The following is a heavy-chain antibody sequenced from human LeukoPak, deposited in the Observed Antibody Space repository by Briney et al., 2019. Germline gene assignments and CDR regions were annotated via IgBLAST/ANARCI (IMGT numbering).Heavy chain of an antibody. CDR2: ISFAAGT. Sequence: GGSLRLSCAASGFIFSNYAMIWVRQAPGKGLEWVSAISFAAGTFYADSVKGRFTISRDNAKNTLYLQMNNLRVEDTAVYYCARVGDYENSGSQPFDYWGQGTLVTASS. CDR3: ARVGDYENSGSQPFDY. CDR1: GFIFSNYA. V-gene: IGHV3-23*01. D-gene: IGHD3-22*01. J-gene: IGHJ4*02.